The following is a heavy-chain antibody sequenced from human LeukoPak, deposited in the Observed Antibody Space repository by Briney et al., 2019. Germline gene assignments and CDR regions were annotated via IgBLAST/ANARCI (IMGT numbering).Heavy chain of an antibody. CDR2: IYYSGNT. CDR3: ARGYCTSSRCFARHWFDP. D-gene: IGHD2-2*01. V-gene: IGHV4-31*03. CDR1: GGSISSGGYY. Sequence: KPSQTLSLTCTVSGGSISSGGYYWSWIRQHPGKGLEWIVYIYYSGNTYYNPSLKSRVTISVDTSKNQFSLRLSSVTAADTAVYYCARGYCTSSRCFARHWFDPWGQGTLVTVSS. J-gene: IGHJ5*02.